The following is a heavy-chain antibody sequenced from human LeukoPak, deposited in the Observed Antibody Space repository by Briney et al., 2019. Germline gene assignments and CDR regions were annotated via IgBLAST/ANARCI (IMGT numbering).Heavy chain of an antibody. CDR1: GFTFSGSA. D-gene: IGHD1-26*01. CDR3: TSLVGATPY. V-gene: IGHV3-73*01. Sequence: PGGSRRLSCAASGFTFSGSAMHWVRQASGKGLEWVGRIRSKANSYATAYAASVKGRFTISRDDSKNTAYLQVNSLKTEDTAVYYCTSLVGATPYWGQGTLVTVSS. J-gene: IGHJ4*02. CDR2: IRSKANSYAT.